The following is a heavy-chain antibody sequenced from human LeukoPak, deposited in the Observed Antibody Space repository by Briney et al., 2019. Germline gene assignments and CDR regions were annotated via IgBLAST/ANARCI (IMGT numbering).Heavy chain of an antibody. D-gene: IGHD3-10*01. Sequence: GGSLRLSCAASGFTFSSYWMSWVRQAPGKGLEWVANIKQDGSEKYYVDSVKGRFTVSRDYAKNSLYLQMNSLRVEDTAVYYCAKVAKYYYGPETYYFFEQWGQGTPVTASS. V-gene: IGHV3-7*01. J-gene: IGHJ4*02. CDR2: IKQDGSEK. CDR3: AKVAKYYYGPETYYFFEQ. CDR1: GFTFSSYW.